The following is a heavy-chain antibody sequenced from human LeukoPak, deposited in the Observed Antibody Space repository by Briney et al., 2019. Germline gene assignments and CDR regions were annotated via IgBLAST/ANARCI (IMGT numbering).Heavy chain of an antibody. CDR1: GGTFNNYA. CDR2: ISAYNGNT. J-gene: IGHJ4*02. D-gene: IGHD5-12*01. V-gene: IGHV1-18*01. CDR3: AREKSGYSGYAPYYFDY. Sequence: ASVKVSCKASGGTFNNYAISWVRQAPGQGLEWMGWISAYNGNTNYAQKLQGRVTMTTDTSTSTAYMELRSLRSDDTAVYYCAREKSGYSGYAPYYFDYWGQGTLVTVSS.